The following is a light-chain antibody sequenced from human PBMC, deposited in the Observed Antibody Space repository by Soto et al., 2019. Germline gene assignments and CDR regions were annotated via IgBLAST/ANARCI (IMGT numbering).Light chain of an antibody. J-gene: IGKJ1*01. CDR1: QSISSY. Sequence: SLMPQSPSSLSASVGDRVTITCRASQSISSYLNWYQQKPGKAPKLLIYAASSLQSGVPSRFSGSGSGTDFTLTISSLQPEDFATYYCQQSYSTPQTFGQGAMVDI. CDR3: QQSYSTPQT. CDR2: AAS. V-gene: IGKV1-39*01.